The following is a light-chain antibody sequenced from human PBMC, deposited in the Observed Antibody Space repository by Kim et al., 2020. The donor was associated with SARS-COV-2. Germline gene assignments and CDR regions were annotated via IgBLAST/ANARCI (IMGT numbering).Light chain of an antibody. CDR2: NSN. J-gene: IGLJ3*02. V-gene: IGLV1-44*01. CDR1: NSNIGGNA. Sequence: QSVLAQPPSAPGTPGQTVTVSCSGSNSNIGGNAVNWYQHLPGTAPRLLIFNSNERPSGVPDRFSGSKSGSSASLAISGLRSDDEADYYCASWDARLTGWVFGGGTQLTVL. CDR3: ASWDARLTGWV.